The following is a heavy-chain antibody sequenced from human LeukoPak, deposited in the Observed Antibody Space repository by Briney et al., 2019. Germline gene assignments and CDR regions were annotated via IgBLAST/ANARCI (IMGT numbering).Heavy chain of an antibody. CDR1: GFTFSSHG. CDR3: ARDLTYMALDY. CDR2: IWYDGSNK. V-gene: IGHV3-33*01. J-gene: IGHJ4*02. D-gene: IGHD3-16*01. Sequence: PGGSLRLSCAASGFTFSSHGMHWLRHAPGKGLEGVAVIWYDGSNKYYADSVKGRFTISRDNSKNTLYLQMNSLRAEDTAVYYCARDLTYMALDYWGQGTLVTVSS.